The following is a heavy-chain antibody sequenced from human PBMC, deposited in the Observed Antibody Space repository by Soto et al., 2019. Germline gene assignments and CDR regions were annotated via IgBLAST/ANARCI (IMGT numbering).Heavy chain of an antibody. CDR1: GGSISSYY. CDR2: IYYSGST. V-gene: IGHV4-59*01. D-gene: IGHD3-22*01. Sequence: ETLSLTCTVSGGSISSYYWSWIRQPPGKGLEWIGYIYYSGSTDYNPSLKSRVTISVDTSKNQFSLKLSSVTAADTAVYYCARAYYYDSSGYPGNWFDPWGQGTLVTVSS. CDR3: ARAYYYDSSGYPGNWFDP. J-gene: IGHJ5*02.